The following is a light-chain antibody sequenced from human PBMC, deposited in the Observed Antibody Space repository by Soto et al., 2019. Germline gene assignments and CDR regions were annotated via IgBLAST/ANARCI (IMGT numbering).Light chain of an antibody. Sequence: EIVMTQSPATLSVSPGERATLSCRASQSVSSNLAWYQQKPGQTPRLLNYDASSRATGIPARFSGSGSGTDFTLTISSLQSEDFAVYYCQQYNNWPLTFGGGTNVEIK. J-gene: IGKJ4*01. CDR3: QQYNNWPLT. V-gene: IGKV3-15*01. CDR1: QSVSSN. CDR2: DAS.